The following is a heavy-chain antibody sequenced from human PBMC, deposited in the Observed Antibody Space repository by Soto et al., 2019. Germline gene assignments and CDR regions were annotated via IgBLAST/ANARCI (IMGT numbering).Heavy chain of an antibody. CDR2: FDPEDGET. J-gene: IGHJ6*02. V-gene: IGHV1-24*01. D-gene: IGHD6-13*01. Sequence: ASVKVSCXVSGYTLTELSMHWVRQAPGKGLEWMGGFDPEDGETIYAQKFQGRVTMTEDTSTDTAYMELSSLRSEDTAVYYCATHYGAAAGSYYYGMDVWGQGTTVTVSS. CDR1: GYTLTELS. CDR3: ATHYGAAAGSYYYGMDV.